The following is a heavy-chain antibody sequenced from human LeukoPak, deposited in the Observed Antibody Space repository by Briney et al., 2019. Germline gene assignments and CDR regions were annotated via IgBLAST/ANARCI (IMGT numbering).Heavy chain of an antibody. Sequence: GSLRLSCTASGFTFSSYAMHWVRQAPGKGLEWVAFISYDGSNKYYADSVKGRFTISRDNSKDTLYLQMNSLRAEDTAVYYCAKDLKLAPFDYWGQGTLVTVSS. J-gene: IGHJ4*02. CDR3: AKDLKLAPFDY. V-gene: IGHV3-30-3*01. CDR1: GFTFSSYA. CDR2: ISYDGSNK.